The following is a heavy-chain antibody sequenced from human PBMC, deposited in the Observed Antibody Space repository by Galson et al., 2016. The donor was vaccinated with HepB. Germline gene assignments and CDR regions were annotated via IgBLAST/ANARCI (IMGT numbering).Heavy chain of an antibody. Sequence: SLRLSCAASGFTFSNHAMSWVRQAPGKGLEWVAVISYAGSNKYYADSVKGRFTISRDNSKNTLYLQMNSLRAEDTAVYYCAKDIRSYGLFGRFDYWVQGTLVTVSS. CDR3: AKDIRSYGLFGRFDY. D-gene: IGHD5-18*01. J-gene: IGHJ4*02. CDR2: ISYAGSNK. V-gene: IGHV3-30*18. CDR1: GFTFSNHA.